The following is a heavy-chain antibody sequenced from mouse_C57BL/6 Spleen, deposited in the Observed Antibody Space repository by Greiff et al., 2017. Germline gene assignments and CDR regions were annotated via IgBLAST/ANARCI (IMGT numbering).Heavy chain of an antibody. Sequence: QVQLQQSGAELAKPGASVKLSCKASGYTFTSYWMHWVKQRPGQGLEWIGYINPSSGYTKYNQKFKAKATLTADKSASTAYMQLSSLTYADSAVDYWARPYYGSSCEGWFAYWGQGTLVTVSA. CDR3: ARPYYGSSCEGWFAY. D-gene: IGHD1-1*01. V-gene: IGHV1-7*01. CDR2: INPSSGYT. CDR1: GYTFTSYW. J-gene: IGHJ3*01.